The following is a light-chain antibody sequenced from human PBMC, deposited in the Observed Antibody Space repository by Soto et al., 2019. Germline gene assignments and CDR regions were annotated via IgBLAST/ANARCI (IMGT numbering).Light chain of an antibody. J-gene: IGKJ4*01. CDR3: QQYYTTPLT. CDR1: QSVLYSSNHQNH. V-gene: IGKV4-1*01. Sequence: DIVMTQSPDSLAVSLGERATINCKSSQSVLYSSNHQNHLAWYQQKPGQPPQLLIYWASTRESGVPDRFSGSGSGTDFTLTISSLQAEDVAVYYCQQYYTTPLTFGGGTKVDIK. CDR2: WAS.